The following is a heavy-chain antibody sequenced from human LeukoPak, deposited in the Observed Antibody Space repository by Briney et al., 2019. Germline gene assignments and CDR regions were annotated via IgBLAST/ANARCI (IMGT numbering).Heavy chain of an antibody. Sequence: PSETLSLTCTVSGGSISSYYWSWIRQPPGKGLEWIGCIYYSGSTNYNPSLKSRVTISVDTSKNQFSLKLSSVTAADTAVYYCARDSGGYDYYYYYGMDVWGQGTTVTVSS. CDR1: GGSISSYY. CDR2: IYYSGST. CDR3: ARDSGGYDYYYYYGMDV. J-gene: IGHJ6*02. V-gene: IGHV4-59*01. D-gene: IGHD5-12*01.